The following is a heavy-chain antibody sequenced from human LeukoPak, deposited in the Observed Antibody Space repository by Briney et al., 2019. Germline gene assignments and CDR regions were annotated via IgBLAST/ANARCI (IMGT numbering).Heavy chain of an antibody. CDR2: ISYDGSNK. V-gene: IGHV3-30*04. D-gene: IGHD2-15*01. J-gene: IGHJ6*02. CDR3: ARGGYCSSGSCYRLYYYYGMDV. CDR1: GFTFSSYA. Sequence: PGRSLRLSCAASGFTFSSYAMHWVRQAPGKGLEWVAVISYDGSNKYYADSVKGRFTISRDNSKNTLYLQMNSLRAEDTAVYYCARGGYCSSGSCYRLYYYYGMDVWGQGTTVTVSS.